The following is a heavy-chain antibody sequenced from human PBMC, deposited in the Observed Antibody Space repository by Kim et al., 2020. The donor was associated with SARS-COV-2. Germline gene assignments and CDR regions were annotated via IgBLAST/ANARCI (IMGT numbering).Heavy chain of an antibody. CDR1: GDSISSSSNY. CDR2: INYSGNT. Sequence: SETLSLTCTVSGDSISSSSNYWGWIRQPPGKGLEWIGSINYSGNTYYNPYLKSQVTIAVDTSKNQFTLKMRSVTAADTGVYYCARLVSENSAVEYWGQGTLVTVSS. J-gene: IGHJ4*02. V-gene: IGHV4-39*01. D-gene: IGHD6-19*01. CDR3: ARLVSENSAVEY.